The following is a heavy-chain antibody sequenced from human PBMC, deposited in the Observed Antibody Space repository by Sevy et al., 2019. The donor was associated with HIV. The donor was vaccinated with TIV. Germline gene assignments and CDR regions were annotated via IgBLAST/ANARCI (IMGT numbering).Heavy chain of an antibody. D-gene: IGHD6-13*01. V-gene: IGHV1-46*01. Sequence: ASVKVSCKASGYTFTSYYMHWGRQAPGRGLEWMGIINPSGGSTSYAQKFQGRVTMTRDTSTSTVYMELSSLRSEDTAVYYCARDMAAAGTFYYYGMDVWGQGTTVTVSS. CDR2: INPSGGST. J-gene: IGHJ6*02. CDR1: GYTFTSYY. CDR3: ARDMAAAGTFYYYGMDV.